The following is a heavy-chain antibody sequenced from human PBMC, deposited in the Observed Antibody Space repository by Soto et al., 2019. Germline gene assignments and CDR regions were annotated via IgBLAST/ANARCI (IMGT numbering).Heavy chain of an antibody. V-gene: IGHV1-69*12. Sequence: QVQLVQSGAEVKKPGSSVKVSCKASGGTFSSYAISWVRQAPGQGLEWMGGIIPIFGTANYAQKFQGRVTIPADESKSTGYLELSSLRSEDRAVYYCARALVVAEYYFDYWGQGTLVTVSS. CDR3: ARALVVAEYYFDY. J-gene: IGHJ4*02. CDR1: GGTFSSYA. CDR2: IIPIFGTA. D-gene: IGHD2-15*01.